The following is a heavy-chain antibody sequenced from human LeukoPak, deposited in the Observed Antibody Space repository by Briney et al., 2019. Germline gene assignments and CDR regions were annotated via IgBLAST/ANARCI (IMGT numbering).Heavy chain of an antibody. D-gene: IGHD5-18*01. J-gene: IGHJ4*02. CDR3: ARLARINDRSPMDTAMVSVPDC. V-gene: IGHV1-18*01. Sequence: ASVKVSCKASGYTFTSYGISWVRQAPGQGLEWMGWISAYNGNTNYAQKLQGRVTMTTGTSTSTAYMELRSLRSDDTAVYYCARLARINDRSPMDTAMVSVPDCWGQGTLVTVSS. CDR1: GYTFTSYG. CDR2: ISAYNGNT.